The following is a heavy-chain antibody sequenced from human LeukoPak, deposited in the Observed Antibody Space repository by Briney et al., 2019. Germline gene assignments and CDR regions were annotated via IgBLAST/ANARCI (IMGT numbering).Heavy chain of an antibody. J-gene: IGHJ4*02. Sequence: SETLSLTCAVYGVSFSGYYWSWIRQPPGKGLEWIGEINHSGSTNYDPSLKSRVTISVDTSKNQFSLKLSSVTAADTAVYYCARGRATMVRGVIISPVFDYWGQGTLVTVSS. V-gene: IGHV4-34*01. CDR2: INHSGST. CDR1: GVSFSGYY. CDR3: ARGRATMVRGVIISPVFDY. D-gene: IGHD3-10*01.